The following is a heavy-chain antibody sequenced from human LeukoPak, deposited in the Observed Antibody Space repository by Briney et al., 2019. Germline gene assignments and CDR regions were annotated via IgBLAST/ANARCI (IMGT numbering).Heavy chain of an antibody. CDR1: GGSISTTNYY. CDR2: IYYSGST. Sequence: PSETLSLTCTVSGGSISTTNYYWGWIGQPPGKGLEWIGYIYYSGSTNHNPSLKSRVTISVDTSKNQFSLKLSSVTAADTAVYYCARAPIIPILTGYGGGWFDPWGQGTLVTVSS. D-gene: IGHD3-9*01. J-gene: IGHJ5*02. V-gene: IGHV4-61*05. CDR3: ARAPIIPILTGYGGGWFDP.